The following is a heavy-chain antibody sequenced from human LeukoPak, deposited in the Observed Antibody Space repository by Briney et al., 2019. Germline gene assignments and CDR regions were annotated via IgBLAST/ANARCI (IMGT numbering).Heavy chain of an antibody. CDR1: GYTFSSYW. D-gene: IGHD3-3*01. J-gene: IGHJ4*02. V-gene: IGHV5-51*01. CDR2: IYPGDSDT. Sequence: GESLKISCXGSGYTFSSYWIGWVRQMPGKGLEWMGIIYPGDSDTRYSPSLQGQVTISVDTSIGTAYLQWSSLKASDTAIYYCARQNDFRLDYWGQGTLVTVFS. CDR3: ARQNDFRLDY.